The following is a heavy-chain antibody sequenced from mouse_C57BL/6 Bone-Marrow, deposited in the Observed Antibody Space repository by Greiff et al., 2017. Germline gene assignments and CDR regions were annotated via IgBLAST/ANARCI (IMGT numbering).Heavy chain of an antibody. Sequence: EESGPGLVKPSQSLSLTCSVTGYSITSGYYWNWIRQFPGNKLEWMGYISYDGSNNYNPSLKNRISITRDTSKNQFFLKLNSVTTEDTATYYCASDGYGAYWGQGTTLTVSS. V-gene: IGHV3-6*01. CDR1: GYSITSGYY. D-gene: IGHD1-1*02. CDR3: ASDGYGAY. J-gene: IGHJ2*01. CDR2: ISYDGSN.